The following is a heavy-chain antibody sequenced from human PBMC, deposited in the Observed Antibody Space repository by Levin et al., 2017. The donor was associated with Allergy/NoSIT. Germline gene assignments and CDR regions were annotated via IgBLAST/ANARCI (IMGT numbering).Heavy chain of an antibody. D-gene: IGHD4-17*01. V-gene: IGHV3-9*01. Sequence: PGGSLRLSCAASGFTFDHFAMHWVLQAPGKGLEWVAGISWSGTNIGYADSVKGRFTISRDNAKNCLFLNMNNLRPEDTAFYNCAKDMIGDDGGGSSGQGTLVTVSS. CDR1: GFTFDHFA. CDR2: ISWSGTNI. J-gene: IGHJ5*02. CDR3: AKDMIGDDGGGS.